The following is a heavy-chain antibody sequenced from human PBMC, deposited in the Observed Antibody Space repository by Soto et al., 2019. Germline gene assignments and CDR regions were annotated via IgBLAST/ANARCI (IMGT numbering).Heavy chain of an antibody. CDR1: GFTFSSYW. V-gene: IGHV3-7*01. D-gene: IGHD7-27*01. CDR3: ARDAGWGLDRDDAFDI. Sequence: EVQLVESGGGLVQPGGSLRLSCAASGFTFSSYWMSWVRQAPGKGLEWVANIKQDGSEKYYVDSVKGRFTISRDNAKNSLYLQMNSLRAEDTAVYYCARDAGWGLDRDDAFDIWGQGTMVTVSS. J-gene: IGHJ3*02. CDR2: IKQDGSEK.